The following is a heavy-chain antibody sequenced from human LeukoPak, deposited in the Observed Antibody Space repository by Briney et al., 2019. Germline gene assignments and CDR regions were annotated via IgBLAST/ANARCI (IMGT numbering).Heavy chain of an antibody. V-gene: IGHV5-51*01. CDR1: GYSFSSYW. CDR2: IYPGDSDT. D-gene: IGHD2-15*01. CDR3: ARGEMRYCSGGYCYDY. J-gene: IGHJ4*02. Sequence: GESLKISCKGSGYSFSSYWIAWVRQMPGKGLGWMGIIYPGDSDTRYSPSFQGQVTISADKSISTAYLQWSSLKASDTAMYYCARGEMRYCSGGYCYDYCGQGTLVTVSS.